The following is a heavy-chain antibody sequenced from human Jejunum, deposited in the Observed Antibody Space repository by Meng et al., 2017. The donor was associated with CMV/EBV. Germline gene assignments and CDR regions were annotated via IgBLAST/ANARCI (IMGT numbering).Heavy chain of an antibody. Sequence: SCAASGFSFTDYYMSWIRQAPGKGLEWVANINEDGSEKYYVDSVKGRFTISRDNARSSLYLQMSSLRDEDTAVYYCAKGVYHLDCWGQGTLVTVSS. CDR1: GFSFTDYY. D-gene: IGHD2-8*01. V-gene: IGHV3-7*01. J-gene: IGHJ4*02. CDR2: INEDGSEK. CDR3: AKGVYHLDC.